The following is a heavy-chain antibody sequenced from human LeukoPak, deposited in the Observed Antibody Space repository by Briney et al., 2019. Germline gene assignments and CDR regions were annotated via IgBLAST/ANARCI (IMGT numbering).Heavy chain of an antibody. J-gene: IGHJ6*02. V-gene: IGHV3-66*01. CDR1: GFTVSSYY. CDR3: ARDHVVPSDGMDV. D-gene: IGHD3-10*02. CDR2: IYSGGST. Sequence: PGGSLRLSCSASGFTVSSYYMSWVRQARGKGLEWVSFIYSGGSTYYADSVKGRFTISRDTSKNTVNLQMNSLRAGDTAVYYCARDHVVPSDGMDVWGQGTTVTVSS.